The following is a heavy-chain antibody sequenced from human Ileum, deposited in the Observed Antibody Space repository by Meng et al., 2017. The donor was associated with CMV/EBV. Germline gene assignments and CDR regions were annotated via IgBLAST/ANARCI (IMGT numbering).Heavy chain of an antibody. D-gene: IGHD1-26*01. V-gene: IGHV3-66*01. CDR2: IYASGST. J-gene: IGHJ4*02. CDR3: VGVGAP. Sequence: EVQLVESGGGFVQPGGSLRLSCVAAGLTVKSNYMGWVRQAPGKGLEWVSVIYASGSTFYADSVKGRFTISRDNSENTLFLQMSSLRVEDTAVYYCVGVGAPGGQGTLVTVSS. CDR1: GLTVKSNY.